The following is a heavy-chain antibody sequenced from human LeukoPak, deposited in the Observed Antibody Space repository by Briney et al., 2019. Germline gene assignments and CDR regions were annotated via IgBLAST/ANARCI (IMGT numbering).Heavy chain of an antibody. D-gene: IGHD5-12*01. CDR3: ARVAVATRLGYFDY. Sequence: PSETLSLTCTVSGGSISSYYWSWIRQPPGKGLEWIGYIYYSGSTNYNPSLKSRVTISVDTSKNQFSLKLSSVTAADTAVYYCARVAVATRLGYFDYWGQGTLVTVSS. J-gene: IGHJ4*02. CDR1: GGSISSYY. V-gene: IGHV4-59*01. CDR2: IYYSGST.